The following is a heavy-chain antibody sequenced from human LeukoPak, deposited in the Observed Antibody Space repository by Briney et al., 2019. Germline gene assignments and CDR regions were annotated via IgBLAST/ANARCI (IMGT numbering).Heavy chain of an antibody. Sequence: GGSLRLSCAASGFTFSSYSMNWVRQAPGKGLEWVSSISSSSSYIYYADSVKGRFTISRDNAKNSLYLQMNSLRAEDTAVYYWARVLYGPGDYGPNFDYWGRGTLVTVSS. CDR3: ARVLYGPGDYGPNFDY. V-gene: IGHV3-21*01. J-gene: IGHJ4*02. CDR1: GFTFSSYS. D-gene: IGHD4-17*01. CDR2: ISSSSSYI.